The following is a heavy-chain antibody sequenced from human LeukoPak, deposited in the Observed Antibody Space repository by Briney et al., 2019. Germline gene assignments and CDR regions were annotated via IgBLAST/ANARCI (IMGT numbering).Heavy chain of an antibody. CDR1: GYSFTNHW. Sequence: HGESLKISCKGSGYSFTNHWIGWVRQMPGKGLEWMGVIYPDDSDTRYSPSFQGQVSISADKSITTAYLQWSSLKASDTAIYFCARHIIDNGGWLAWGQGTQVIVSS. D-gene: IGHD6-19*01. CDR2: IYPDDSDT. J-gene: IGHJ5*02. V-gene: IGHV5-51*01. CDR3: ARHIIDNGGWLA.